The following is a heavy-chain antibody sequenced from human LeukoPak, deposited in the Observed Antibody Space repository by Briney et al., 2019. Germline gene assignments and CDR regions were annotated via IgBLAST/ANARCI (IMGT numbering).Heavy chain of an antibody. CDR2: IYYSGST. CDR1: GGSISSSSYY. Sequence: SETLSLTCTVSGGSISSSSYYWGWIRQPPGKGLEWIGSIYYSGSTYYNPSLKSRVTISVDSSKNQFSLKLSSVTAADTAVYYCARHRTAMVRGEYYFDYWGQGTLVTVSS. V-gene: IGHV4-39*01. D-gene: IGHD3-10*01. CDR3: ARHRTAMVRGEYYFDY. J-gene: IGHJ4*02.